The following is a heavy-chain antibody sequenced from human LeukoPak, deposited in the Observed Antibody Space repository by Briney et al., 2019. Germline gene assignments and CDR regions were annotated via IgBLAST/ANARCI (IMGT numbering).Heavy chain of an antibody. V-gene: IGHV3-7*01. D-gene: IGHD6-19*01. CDR2: IKQDGSEK. CDR1: GFTFSSYW. J-gene: IGHJ1*01. CDR3: ARDSGGWYVECFQH. Sequence: GGSLRLSCAASGFTFSSYWMSWVRQAPGKGLEWVANIKQDGSEKYYVDSVKGRFTISRDNAKNSLYLQMNSLRAEDTAVYYCARDSGGWYVECFQHWGQGTLVTVSS.